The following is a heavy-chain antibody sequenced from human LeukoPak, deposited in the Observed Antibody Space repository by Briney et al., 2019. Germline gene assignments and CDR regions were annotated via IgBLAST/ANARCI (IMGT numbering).Heavy chain of an antibody. CDR1: GGTFSSYA. D-gene: IGHD3-9*01. V-gene: IGHV1-69*01. CDR2: IIPTFGTA. Sequence: SVKVSCKASGGTFSSYAISWERQAPGQGLEWMGGIIPTFGTANYAQKFQGRVTITADESTSTGYMELSSLRSEDTAVYYCARASLPYYDILTGYGEGSFDYWGQGTLVTVSS. CDR3: ARASLPYYDILTGYGEGSFDY. J-gene: IGHJ4*02.